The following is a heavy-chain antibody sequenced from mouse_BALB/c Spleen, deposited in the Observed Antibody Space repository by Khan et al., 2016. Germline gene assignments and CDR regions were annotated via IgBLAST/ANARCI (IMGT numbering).Heavy chain of an antibody. CDR3: ARTARIKY. D-gene: IGHD1-2*01. CDR2: ISYSGST. J-gene: IGHJ2*01. V-gene: IGHV3-2*02. Sequence: EVQLQESGPGLVKPSQSLSLTCTVTGYSITSGYGWNWIRQFPGNRLEWIGYISYSGSTNYNPSLKSRITITRDTSKNQFFLQLNSVTTEDTATYYCARTARIKYWGQGTTLTVSS. CDR1: GYSITSGYG.